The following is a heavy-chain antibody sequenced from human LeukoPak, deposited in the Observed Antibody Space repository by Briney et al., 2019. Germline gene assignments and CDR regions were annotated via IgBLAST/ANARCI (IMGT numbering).Heavy chain of an antibody. V-gene: IGHV3-53*01. J-gene: IGHJ6*03. CDR3: ANYGSGRGYYYYYMDV. CDR1: GFTVSSNY. CDR2: IYSGGST. D-gene: IGHD3-10*01. Sequence: GGSLRLSCAASGFTVSSNYMSWVRQAPGKGLEWVSVIYSGGSTYYADSVKGRFTISRDNSKNTLYLQMNSLRAEDTAVYYFANYGSGRGYYYYYMDVWGKGTTVTVSS.